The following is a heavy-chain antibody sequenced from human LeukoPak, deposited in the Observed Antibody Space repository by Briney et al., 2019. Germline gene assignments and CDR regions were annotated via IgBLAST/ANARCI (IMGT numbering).Heavy chain of an antibody. Sequence: ASVKVSCKASGGTFSSYAISWVRQAPGQGLEWMGRIIPILGIANYAQKFQGRVTITADKSTSTAYMELSSLRSEDTAVYYCARGSRKQLWLLGFDYWGQGTLVTVSS. D-gene: IGHD5-18*01. CDR1: GGTFSSYA. CDR3: ARGSRKQLWLLGFDY. V-gene: IGHV1-69*04. CDR2: IIPILGIA. J-gene: IGHJ4*02.